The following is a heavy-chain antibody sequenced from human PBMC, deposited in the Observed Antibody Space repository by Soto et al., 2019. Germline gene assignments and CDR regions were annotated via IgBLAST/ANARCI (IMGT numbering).Heavy chain of an antibody. V-gene: IGHV1-69*13. Sequence: SVKVSCKASGGTFSSYAISWVRQAPGQGLEWMGGIIPIFGTANYAQKFQGRVTITADESTSTAYMELNSLRSEDTAVYYCARERITICGVVTVSPGGGMDVWGQGTTVTVSS. CDR1: GGTFSSYA. J-gene: IGHJ6*02. CDR3: ARERITICGVVTVSPGGGMDV. D-gene: IGHD3-3*01. CDR2: IIPIFGTA.